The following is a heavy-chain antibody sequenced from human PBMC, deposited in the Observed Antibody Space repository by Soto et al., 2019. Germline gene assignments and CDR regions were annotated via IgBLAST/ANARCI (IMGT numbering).Heavy chain of an antibody. CDR1: GGSISSYY. V-gene: IGHV4-59*01. J-gene: IGHJ6*02. Sequence: SETLSLTCTVSGGSISSYYWSWIRQPPGKGLEWIGYIYYSGSTNYNPSLKSRVTISVDTSKNQFSLKLSSVTAADTAVYYCARDRGPYDYVWGSYHIYGMDVWGQGTTVTVSS. D-gene: IGHD3-16*02. CDR2: IYYSGST. CDR3: ARDRGPYDYVWGSYHIYGMDV.